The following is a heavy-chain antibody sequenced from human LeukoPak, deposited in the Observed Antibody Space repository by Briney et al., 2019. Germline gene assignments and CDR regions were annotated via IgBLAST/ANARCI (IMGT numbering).Heavy chain of an antibody. Sequence: ASVKVSCKASGYTFTGYYMYWVRQAPGQGLEWMGWINPNSGGTNYAQKFQGRVTMTRDTSISTAYMELSRLRSDDTAVYYCARPATVVYATASELDYWGQGTLVTVSS. D-gene: IGHD2-8*02. CDR1: GYTFTGYY. CDR3: ARPATVVYATASELDY. CDR2: INPNSGGT. V-gene: IGHV1-2*02. J-gene: IGHJ4*02.